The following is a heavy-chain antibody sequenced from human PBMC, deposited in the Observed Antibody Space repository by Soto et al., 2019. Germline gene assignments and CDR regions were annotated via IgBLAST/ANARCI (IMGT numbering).Heavy chain of an antibody. CDR1: GFTFSSYA. CDR2: ISGSGGST. CDR3: AKDPLPAAGGPLDPFDI. V-gene: IGHV3-23*01. J-gene: IGHJ3*02. Sequence: PGGSLRLSCAASGFTFSSYAMSWVRQAPGKGLEWVSAISGSGGSTYYADSVKGRFTISRDNSKNTLYLQMNSLRAEDTAVYYCAKDPLPAAGGPLDPFDIWGQGTMVTVSS. D-gene: IGHD6-13*01.